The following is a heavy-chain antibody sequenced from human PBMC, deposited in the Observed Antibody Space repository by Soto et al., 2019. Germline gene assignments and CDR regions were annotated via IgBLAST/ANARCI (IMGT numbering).Heavy chain of an antibody. J-gene: IGHJ6*02. CDR2: IYYSANT. D-gene: IGHD3-10*01. Sequence: QVQLQESGPGLVKPSQTLSLTCSVSGGSISSGGYYWSCIRQPPGKGLEWIGYIYYSANTHYNPSLKGRVSISADTSKNQFSLNLSSVTAADTAVYYCARSGGNSYYYGMDVWGQGTTVTVYS. CDR3: ARSGGNSYYYGMDV. CDR1: GGSISSGGYY. V-gene: IGHV4-31*02.